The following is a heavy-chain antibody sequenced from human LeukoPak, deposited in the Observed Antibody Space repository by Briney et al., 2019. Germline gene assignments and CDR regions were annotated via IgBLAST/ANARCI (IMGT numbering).Heavy chain of an antibody. V-gene: IGHV3-66*01. J-gene: IGHJ4*02. CDR3: ARAGFTFSDYFGSFFDY. CDR1: GFTVSSNY. Sequence: GARRLSCAASGFTVSSNYMSWVRQAPGKGLEWVSVIYSGGSTYYADSVKGRFTISRDNAKNSLYLQMNSLRAEDTAVYYCARAGFTFSDYFGSFFDYWGQGTLVTVSS. CDR2: IYSGGST. D-gene: IGHD3-10*01.